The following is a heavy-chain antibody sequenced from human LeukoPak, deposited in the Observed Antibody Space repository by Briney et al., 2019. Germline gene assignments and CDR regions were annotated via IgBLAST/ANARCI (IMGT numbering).Heavy chain of an antibody. CDR2: IYYSGST. V-gene: IGHV4-59*05. CDR1: GGSISSYY. CDR3: ARLMTSGYYFDY. Sequence: SETLSLTCTVSGGSISSYYWSWIRQPAGKGLEWIGSIYYSGSTYYNPSLKSRVTISVDTSKNQFSLKLSSVTAADTAVYYCARLMTSGYYFDYWGQGTLVTVSS. J-gene: IGHJ4*02.